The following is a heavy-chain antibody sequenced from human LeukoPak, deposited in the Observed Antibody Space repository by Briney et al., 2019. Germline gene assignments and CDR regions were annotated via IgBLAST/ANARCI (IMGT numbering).Heavy chain of an antibody. CDR3: ARGGYCSGGSCPRRNYYNYYMTS. CDR2: IIPILGAA. V-gene: IGHV1-69*13. D-gene: IGHD2-15*01. Sequence: AAVRVSSMASGGTFTIYAISWVRQTPGQRLEWMGGIIPILGAANSTQKFRGRVTITADESTSTAYMYLSTLRAKKTAVYYCARGGYCSGGSCPRRNYYNYYMTSGAKGPRSPSP. CDR1: GGTFTIYA. J-gene: IGHJ6*03.